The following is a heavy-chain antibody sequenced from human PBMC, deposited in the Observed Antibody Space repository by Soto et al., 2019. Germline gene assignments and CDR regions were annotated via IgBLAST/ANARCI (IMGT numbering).Heavy chain of an antibody. V-gene: IGHV3-23*01. D-gene: IGHD2-8*02. CDR1: GFTFSTYA. Sequence: VQLLESGGGLVQPGGSLRLSCTASGFTFSTYAMTWVRQAPGKGLEWVSTVRGSGAKTYYADSVRGRFTISRDNSKDTLYLQMNSLTAEDTATYYCMRDWTGNTCPCMDVWGQGTTVTVSS. CDR2: VRGSGAKT. J-gene: IGHJ6*02. CDR3: MRDWTGNTCPCMDV.